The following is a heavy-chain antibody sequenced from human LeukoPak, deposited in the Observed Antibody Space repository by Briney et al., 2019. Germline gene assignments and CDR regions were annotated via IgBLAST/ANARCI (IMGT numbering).Heavy chain of an antibody. Sequence: SQTLSLTCTVSGGSISSGDYYWSWIRQPPGKGLEWIRYIYYSGSTYYNPSLKSRVTISVDTSKNQFSLKLSSVTAADTAVYYCASQYCSSTSCSDYWGQGTLVTVSS. D-gene: IGHD2-2*01. J-gene: IGHJ4*02. CDR2: IYYSGST. CDR3: ASQYCSSTSCSDY. CDR1: GGSISSGDYY. V-gene: IGHV4-30-4*08.